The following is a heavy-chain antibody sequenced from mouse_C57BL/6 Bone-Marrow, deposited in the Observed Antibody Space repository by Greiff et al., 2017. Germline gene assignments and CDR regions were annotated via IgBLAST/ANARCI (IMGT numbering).Heavy chain of an antibody. J-gene: IGHJ4*01. Sequence: EVKLMESGPELVKPGALVKISCKASGYSFTDYNMNWVKQSNGKSLEWIGVINPNYGTTSYNQKSKGKATLTVDQSSSTAYMQLNSLTSEDSAVYYCARGYDYDYAMDYWGQGTSVTVSS. D-gene: IGHD2-4*01. V-gene: IGHV1-39*01. CDR1: GYSFTDYN. CDR3: ARGYDYDYAMDY. CDR2: INPNYGTT.